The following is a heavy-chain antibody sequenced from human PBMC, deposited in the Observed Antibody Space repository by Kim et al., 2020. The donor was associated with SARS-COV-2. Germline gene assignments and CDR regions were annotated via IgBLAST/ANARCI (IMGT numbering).Heavy chain of an antibody. J-gene: IGHJ4*02. Sequence: GSTYYHPSLKSRVTISVDTSKNQFSLKRSSVTAADTAVYYCAREETGYFAYWGQGTLVTVSS. CDR2: GST. CDR3: AREETGYFAY. V-gene: IGHV4-31*02.